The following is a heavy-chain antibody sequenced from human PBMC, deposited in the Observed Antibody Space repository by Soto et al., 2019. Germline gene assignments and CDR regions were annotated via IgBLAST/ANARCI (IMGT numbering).Heavy chain of an antibody. D-gene: IGHD2-2*01. CDR3: ARVRQYCSSTSCYLDP. CDR1: GGSISSSNW. CDR2: TFHSGST. Sequence: SETLSLTCAVSGGSISSSNWWNWVRQPPGKGLEWIGETFHSGSTNYNPSLKSRVTISVDKSKNQFSLKLNSVTAADTAVYYCARVRQYCSSTSCYLDPWGQGTLVTVSS. J-gene: IGHJ5*02. V-gene: IGHV4-4*02.